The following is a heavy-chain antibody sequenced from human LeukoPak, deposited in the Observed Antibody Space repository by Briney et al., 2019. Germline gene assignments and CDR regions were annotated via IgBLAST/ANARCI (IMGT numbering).Heavy chain of an antibody. D-gene: IGHD2-21*01. CDR2: MSYDGSIQ. Sequence: GRSLRLSCAASGFTFSSYAMHWVRQAPGKGLEWVAVMSYDGSIQYYADSVKGRFSISRDNSKNTLYLEMNSLRGEDTAVYYCAKDFRIGYSAHFDYWGQGALVTVSS. J-gene: IGHJ4*02. CDR3: AKDFRIGYSAHFDY. CDR1: GFTFSSYA. V-gene: IGHV3-30-3*01.